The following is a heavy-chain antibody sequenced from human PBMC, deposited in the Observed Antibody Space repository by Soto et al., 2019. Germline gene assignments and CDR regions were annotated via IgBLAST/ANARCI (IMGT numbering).Heavy chain of an antibody. CDR3: AREMQWLGNGMDV. D-gene: IGHD6-19*01. CDR2: IYYSGST. Sequence: PSETLSLTCTVSGVSISSYYWSWIRHRPGKGLEWIGYIYYSGSTNYNPSLKSRVTISVDTSKNQFSLKLSSVTAADTAVYYCAREMQWLGNGMDVWGQGTTVTVSS. V-gene: IGHV4-59*01. J-gene: IGHJ6*02. CDR1: GVSISSYY.